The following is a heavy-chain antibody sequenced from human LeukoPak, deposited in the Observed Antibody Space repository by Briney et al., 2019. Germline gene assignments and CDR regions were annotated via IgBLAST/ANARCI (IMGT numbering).Heavy chain of an antibody. D-gene: IGHD6-13*01. CDR1: GFSFSHYA. V-gene: IGHV3-23*01. Sequence: GGSLRLSCVSSGFSFSHYAMSWVRQAPGKGLEWVSSISGSGGSTHYVDSVKGRFTISRDKTKNTLYLQMNSLRAEDTAVYYCAKDLTAAAGYFDYWGQGTLVTVSS. J-gene: IGHJ4*02. CDR2: ISGSGGST. CDR3: AKDLTAAAGYFDY.